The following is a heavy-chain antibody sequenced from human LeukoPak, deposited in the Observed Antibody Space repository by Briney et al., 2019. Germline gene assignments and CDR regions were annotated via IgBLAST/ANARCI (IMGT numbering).Heavy chain of an antibody. J-gene: IGHJ3*01. D-gene: IGHD5-12*01. CDR1: GYSFTSYW. CDR3: ARRRSIGGSAGYDDVFDV. V-gene: IGHV5-51*01. Sequence: GESLKISCKGSGYSFTSYWIGWVRHMPGKSLEWMGIIYPSDSDTRSSPSFQGQVTISADKSIDTAYLQWRSLKASDTAMYYCARRRSIGGSAGYDDVFDVWGQGTMVTVSS. CDR2: IYPSDSDT.